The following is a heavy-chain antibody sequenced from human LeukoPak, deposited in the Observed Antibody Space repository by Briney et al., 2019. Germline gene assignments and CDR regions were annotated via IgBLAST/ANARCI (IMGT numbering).Heavy chain of an antibody. CDR1: GFTFSSYG. CDR2: INPNSGGT. V-gene: IGHV1-2*06. D-gene: IGHD3-3*01. Sequence: PGGSLRLSCAASGFTFSSYGMHWVRQAPGQGLEWMGRINPNSGGTNYAQKFQGRVTMTRDTSISTAYMELSRLRSDDTAVYYCARVGAYTIFGVAEYWFDPWGQGTLVTVSS. CDR3: ARVGAYTIFGVAEYWFDP. J-gene: IGHJ5*02.